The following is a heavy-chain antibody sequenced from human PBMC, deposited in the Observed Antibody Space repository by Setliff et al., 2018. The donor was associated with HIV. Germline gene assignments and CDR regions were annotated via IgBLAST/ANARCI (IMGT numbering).Heavy chain of an antibody. V-gene: IGHV1-69*10. D-gene: IGHD3-10*01. CDR1: GGTFSSYA. CDR2: IIPILGIA. Sequence: SVKVSCKASGGTFSSYAISWVRQAPGQGLEWMGGIIPILGIANYAQKFQGRVTITAVESTSTAYMELSSLRSEDTAVYYCAREAGAHYYYHGMDVWGQGTTVTVSS. J-gene: IGHJ6*02. CDR3: AREAGAHYYYHGMDV.